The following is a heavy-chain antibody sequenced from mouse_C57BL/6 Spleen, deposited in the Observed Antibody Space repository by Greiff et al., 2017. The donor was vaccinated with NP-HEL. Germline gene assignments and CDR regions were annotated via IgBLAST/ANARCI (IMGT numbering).Heavy chain of an antibody. V-gene: IGHV1-52*01. CDR3: ARGEDYYGRGYFDV. D-gene: IGHD1-1*01. J-gene: IGHJ1*03. Sequence: QVQLQQPGAELVRPGSSVKLSCKASGYTFTSYWMHWVKQRPIQGLEWIGNIDPSDSETHYNQKFKDKATLTVDKSSSTAYMQLSSLTSEDSAVYYCARGEDYYGRGYFDVWGTGTTVTVSS. CDR2: IDPSDSET. CDR1: GYTFTSYW.